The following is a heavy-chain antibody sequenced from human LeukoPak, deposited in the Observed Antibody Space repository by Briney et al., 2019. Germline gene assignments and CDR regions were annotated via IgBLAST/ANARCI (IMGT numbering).Heavy chain of an antibody. CDR2: IYYSGST. CDR1: GGSISSGGYS. J-gene: IGHJ4*02. CDR3: ARVSVITQYNGSPDYFAS. Sequence: SETLSLTCAVSGGSISSGGYSWSWIRQPPGKGLEWIGYIYYSGSTCYNPSLKSRVTISVDTSKNQFSLKLSSVTAADTAVYYCARVSVITQYNGSPDYFASWGQGTLLTVSS. D-gene: IGHD1-26*01. V-gene: IGHV4-30-4*07.